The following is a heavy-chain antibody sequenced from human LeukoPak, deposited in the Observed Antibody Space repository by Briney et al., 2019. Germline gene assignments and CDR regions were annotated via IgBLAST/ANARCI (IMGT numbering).Heavy chain of an antibody. J-gene: IGHJ4*02. V-gene: IGHV4-39*07. CDR2: IYHSGST. CDR1: GGSIRSSSYY. CDR3: ASRLRGLLLGEYHYFDY. D-gene: IGHD3-22*01. Sequence: SETLSLTCTVSGGSIRSSSYYWGWIRQPPGKGLEWIGSIYHSGSTYYNPSLKSRVTISVDTSKNQFSLKLSSVTAADTAVYYCASRLRGLLLGEYHYFDYWGQGTLVTVSS.